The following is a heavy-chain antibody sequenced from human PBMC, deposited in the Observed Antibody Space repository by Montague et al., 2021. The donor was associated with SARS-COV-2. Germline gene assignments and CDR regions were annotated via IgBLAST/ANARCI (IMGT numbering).Heavy chain of an antibody. CDR2: IYYTGST. Sequence: SETLSLTCNVSGCSINNYYWSWIRQSPGRGLEWIGYIYYTGSTTRNPSLDSRVTISLDTSRDLVSLELRSRTAADTAVYYCAGGGGWKRQFDYWGQGTLVAVSS. J-gene: IGHJ4*02. CDR1: GCSINNYY. D-gene: IGHD4-23*01. CDR3: AGGGGWKRQFDY. V-gene: IGHV4-59*01.